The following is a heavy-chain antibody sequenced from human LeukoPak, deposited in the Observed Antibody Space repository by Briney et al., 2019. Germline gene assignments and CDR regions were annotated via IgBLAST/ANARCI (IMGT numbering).Heavy chain of an antibody. CDR2: IGGSGGST. J-gene: IGHJ4*02. CDR1: GLTFSSYA. V-gene: IGHV3-23*01. D-gene: IGHD5-24*01. CDR3: AKDRDGYMGAFDY. Sequence: PGGSLRLSCAASGLTFSSYAMSWVRQAPGKGLEWVSAIGGSGGSTNYADSVEGRFTISRDNSKNTLYLQMNSLRAEDTALYYCAKDRDGYMGAFDYWGQGTLVTVSP.